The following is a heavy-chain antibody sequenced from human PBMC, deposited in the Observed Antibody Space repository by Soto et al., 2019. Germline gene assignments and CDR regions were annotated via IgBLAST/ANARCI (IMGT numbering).Heavy chain of an antibody. D-gene: IGHD2-8*01. Sequence: ASVHVPCKASGYSFTDYHIHWVRQAPGQGLEWLGRINPKSGGTSTAQKFQGWITMTTDTSISTASMELTRLTSDDTAIYYCARGDSTDCSNGVCSFFYNHDMDVWGQGTTVTVSS. CDR3: ARGDSTDCSNGVCSFFYNHDMDV. CDR2: INPKSGGT. V-gene: IGHV1-2*04. CDR1: GYSFTDYH. J-gene: IGHJ6*02.